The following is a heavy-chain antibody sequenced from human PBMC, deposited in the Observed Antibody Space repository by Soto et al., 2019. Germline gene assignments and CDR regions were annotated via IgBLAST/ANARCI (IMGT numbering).Heavy chain of an antibody. CDR3: ARGPGIAVAGTDP. V-gene: IGHV1-69*02. CDR1: GGTFSSYT. J-gene: IGHJ5*02. D-gene: IGHD6-19*01. CDR2: IIPILGIA. Sequence: SVKVSCKASGGTFSSYTISWVRQAPGQGLEWMGRIIPILGIANYAQKFQGRVTITADKSTSTAYMELSSLRSEDTAVYYCARGPGIAVAGTDPWGQGTLVTVSS.